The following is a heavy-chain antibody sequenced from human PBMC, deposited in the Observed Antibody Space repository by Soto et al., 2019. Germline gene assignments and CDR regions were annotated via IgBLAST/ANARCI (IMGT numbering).Heavy chain of an antibody. CDR2: ISYDGSNK. CDR1: GFTFSSYG. Sequence: QVQLVESGGGVVQPGRSLRLSCAASGFTFSSYGMHWVRQAPGKGLEWVAVISYDGSNKYYADSVKGRFTISRDNSKNTLYLQMNSLRAEDTAVYYCAKGDCGGDCYSFDAFDIGGQGTMVTFSS. J-gene: IGHJ3*02. CDR3: AKGDCGGDCYSFDAFDI. D-gene: IGHD2-21*02. V-gene: IGHV3-30*18.